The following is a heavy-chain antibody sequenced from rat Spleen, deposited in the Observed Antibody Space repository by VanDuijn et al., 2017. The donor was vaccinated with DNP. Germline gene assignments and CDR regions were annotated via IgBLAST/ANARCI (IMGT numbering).Heavy chain of an antibody. CDR1: GFTSSDYY. D-gene: IGHD1-1*01. CDR2: ITTDGTNT. J-gene: IGHJ4*01. CDR3: ARQNYYYSGNTLDA. V-gene: IGHV5S23*01. Sequence: EVQLVESGGDLIQPGRSLKLSCAASGFTSSDYYMAWVRQAPTRGLEWVASITTDGTNTYYRDSVKGRFTISREKTRNTQYLQMDSLRSEDTATYYCARQNYYYSGNTLDAWGQGISVTVSS.